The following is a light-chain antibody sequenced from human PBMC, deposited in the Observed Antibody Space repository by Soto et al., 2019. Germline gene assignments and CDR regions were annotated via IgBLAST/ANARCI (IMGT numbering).Light chain of an antibody. CDR3: QQYDYWPRT. V-gene: IGKV3-15*01. Sequence: EIVMTQSPATLSVSPGESATLSCRPSQSISSSKLAWYQQTPGQAPRLLIYGASNRAAGITARFSGSGSGTEFTLTIRSLQSEDFAVYYCQQYDYWPRTFGQGTKVEIK. CDR1: QSISSS. J-gene: IGKJ1*01. CDR2: GAS.